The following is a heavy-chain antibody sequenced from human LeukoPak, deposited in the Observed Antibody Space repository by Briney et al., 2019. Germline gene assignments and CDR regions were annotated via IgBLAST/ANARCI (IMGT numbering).Heavy chain of an antibody. CDR2: INPNSGGT. V-gene: IGHV1-2*02. CDR3: ARVEGGFGELSPDY. D-gene: IGHD3-10*01. J-gene: IGHJ4*02. Sequence: ASVKVSCKASGGTFSSYAISWVRQAPGQGLEWMGWINPNSGGTNYAQKFQGRVTMTRDTSISTAYMELSRLRSDDTAVYYCARVEGGFGELSPDYWGQGTLVTVSS. CDR1: GGTFSSYA.